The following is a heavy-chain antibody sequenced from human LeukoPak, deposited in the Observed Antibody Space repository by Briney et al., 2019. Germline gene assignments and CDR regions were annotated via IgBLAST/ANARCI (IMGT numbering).Heavy chain of an antibody. CDR2: INASGGST. V-gene: IGHV1-46*01. CDR3: ARDIPLPDIVATAYPGYYFDY. D-gene: IGHD5-12*01. Sequence: ASVKVSCKASGYTFTIYYMHWVRHAPGQGLEWMGIINASGGSTSYAQKFQGRVTMTRDMSTSTVYMELSSLRSEDTAVYYCARDIPLPDIVATAYPGYYFDYWGQGTLVTVSS. J-gene: IGHJ4*02. CDR1: GYTFTIYY.